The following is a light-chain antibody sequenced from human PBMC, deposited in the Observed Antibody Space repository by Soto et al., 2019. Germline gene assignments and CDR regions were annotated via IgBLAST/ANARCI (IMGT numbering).Light chain of an antibody. Sequence: QSVLTQPPSASGTPGQRVTIACSGRSSNIGSNTENWYQQLPGTAPKLLIYSNNQRPSGVPDRFSGSKSGTSASLAISGLQSEDEADYYCAAWDDSLNGRVFGGGTKLTVL. J-gene: IGLJ2*01. V-gene: IGLV1-44*01. CDR2: SNN. CDR1: SSNIGSNT. CDR3: AAWDDSLNGRV.